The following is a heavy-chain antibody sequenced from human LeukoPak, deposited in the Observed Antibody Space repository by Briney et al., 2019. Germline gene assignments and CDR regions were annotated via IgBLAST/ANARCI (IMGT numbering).Heavy chain of an antibody. V-gene: IGHV4-4*07. D-gene: IGHD2-2*02. CDR2: IYNSGST. J-gene: IGHJ5*02. Sequence: SETLSLTCTVSGGSISSYYWSWIRQPAGKGLEWIGSIYNSGSTNYNPSLKSRVTMSVDTAKNQFSLKLSSVTAADTAVYYCARDPYCSSSSCYTNWFDPWGQGTLVTVSS. CDR1: GGSISSYY. CDR3: ARDPYCSSSSCYTNWFDP.